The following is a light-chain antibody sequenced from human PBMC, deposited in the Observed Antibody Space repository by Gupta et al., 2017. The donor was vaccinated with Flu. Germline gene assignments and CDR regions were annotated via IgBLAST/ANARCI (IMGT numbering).Light chain of an antibody. Sequence: EIVMTQSPATLSVSPGETATLSCRASQSVSSNLAWYQQKPGQAPRLLIHDASTQGTGFPARFSVVGSGTEFALTISSRQSEDFAVYYCHHENNCPGTFGQGTKVEI. J-gene: IGKJ1*01. CDR2: DAS. CDR3: HHENNCPGT. V-gene: IGKV3-15*01. CDR1: QSVSSN.